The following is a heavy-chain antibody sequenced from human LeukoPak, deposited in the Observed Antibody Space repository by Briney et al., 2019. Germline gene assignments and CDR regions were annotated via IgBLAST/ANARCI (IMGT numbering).Heavy chain of an antibody. CDR3: ARGLNYVWGSYRWEPPYYFDY. Sequence: ASVKVSCEASGYTFTSYGISWVRHAPGQGREWRGWISAYNGNTNYAQKHQGRVTMTTDTSTSTAYMELRRLRSDDTAVYYGARGLNYVWGSYRWEPPYYFDYWGQGTLVTVSS. CDR2: ISAYNGNT. D-gene: IGHD3-16*02. J-gene: IGHJ4*02. V-gene: IGHV1-18*01. CDR1: GYTFTSYG.